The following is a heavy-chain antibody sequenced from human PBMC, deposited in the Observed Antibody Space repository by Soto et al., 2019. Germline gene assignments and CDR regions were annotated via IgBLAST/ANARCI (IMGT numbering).Heavy chain of an antibody. V-gene: IGHV3-7*01. Sequence: GGSLRLSCAASGFTFSNYAMHWVRQAPGKGLDWVANIKQDGSEKYYVDSVKGRFTISRDNAKNSLYLQMNSLRAEDTAVYYCARDRVLRFLEWLPYYGMDVWGQGTTVTVS. D-gene: IGHD3-3*01. J-gene: IGHJ6*02. CDR2: IKQDGSEK. CDR3: ARDRVLRFLEWLPYYGMDV. CDR1: GFTFSNYA.